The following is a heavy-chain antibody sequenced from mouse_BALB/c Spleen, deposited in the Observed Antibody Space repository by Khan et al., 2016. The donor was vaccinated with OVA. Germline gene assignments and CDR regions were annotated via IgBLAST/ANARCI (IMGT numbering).Heavy chain of an antibody. D-gene: IGHD2-10*01. Sequence: QVQLKESGPGLVAPSQSLSITCTVSGFSFNGYGVNWVRQPPGKGLEWLGMIWGDGSTDYNSALKSRLNLSKDNSKSQVFLKMNSLQTDDTARYYCARAYYGNYREAMDYWGQGTSVTVSS. CDR3: ARAYYGNYREAMDY. V-gene: IGHV2-6-7*01. CDR2: IWGDGST. J-gene: IGHJ4*01. CDR1: GFSFNGYG.